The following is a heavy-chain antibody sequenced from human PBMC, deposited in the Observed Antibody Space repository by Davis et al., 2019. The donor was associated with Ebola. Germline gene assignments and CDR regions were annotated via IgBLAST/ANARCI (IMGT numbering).Heavy chain of an antibody. V-gene: IGHV4-59*01. CDR3: ASDNDTTEDGYYGMDV. J-gene: IGHJ6*04. CDR1: GASITSYS. D-gene: IGHD3-22*01. Sequence: SEILSPTCTLLGASITSYSWSWIRQLPGKGLEWIGYINNSGSTNYNPSLNSRVTISGDTSRNQFSLKLSSVSAADTAVYYCASDNDTTEDGYYGMDVWGKGTTVTVSS. CDR2: INNSGST.